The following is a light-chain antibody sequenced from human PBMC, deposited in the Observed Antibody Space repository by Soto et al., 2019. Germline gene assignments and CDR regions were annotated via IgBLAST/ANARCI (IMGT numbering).Light chain of an antibody. CDR2: EVS. Sequence: QSALTQPASVSGSPGQSIAISCTGNSSDVGAYEYVSWFQRHPGKAPKLMIFEVSDRPSGVSNRFSSSKSGNTASLTISGLQAKDEADYYCSSYTSSNTLVFGGGAKLTVL. J-gene: IGLJ2*01. V-gene: IGLV2-14*01. CDR1: SSDVGAYEY. CDR3: SSYTSSNTLV.